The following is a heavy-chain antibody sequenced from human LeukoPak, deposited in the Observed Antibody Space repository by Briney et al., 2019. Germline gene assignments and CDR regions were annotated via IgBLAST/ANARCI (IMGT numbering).Heavy chain of an antibody. D-gene: IGHD2-21*02. CDR1: GFTVNNNY. J-gene: IGHJ3*02. V-gene: IGHV3-53*01. CDR3: ARDLQCGGDCHYDAFDI. CDR2: IYGAGAGIT. Sequence: PGGSLRLSCATSGFTVNNNYMSWVRQAPGKGLEWVSVIYGAGAGITYYIDSVKGRFTISRDNAKNSLYLQMNSLRAEDTAVYYCARDLQCGGDCHYDAFDIWGQGTMVTVSS.